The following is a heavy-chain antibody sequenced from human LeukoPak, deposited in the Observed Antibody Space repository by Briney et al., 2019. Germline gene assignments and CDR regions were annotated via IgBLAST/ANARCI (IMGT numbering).Heavy chain of an antibody. D-gene: IGHD1-14*01. CDR2: IYHSGST. CDR3: AREPEGEPFDY. V-gene: IGHV4-38-2*02. CDR1: GYSMSRGYD. Sequence: SETLSLTCTVSGYSMSRGYDWGWIGRPPGKGLEGSGIIYHSGSTYYNPSVKRRVTISGDTSKNHFYLNLSSVPAADTAVYYCAREPEGEPFDYWGQGTLVTVSS. J-gene: IGHJ4*02.